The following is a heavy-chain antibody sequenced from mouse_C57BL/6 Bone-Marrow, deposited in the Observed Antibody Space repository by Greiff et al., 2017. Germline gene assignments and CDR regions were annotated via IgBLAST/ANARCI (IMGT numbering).Heavy chain of an antibody. J-gene: IGHJ3*01. D-gene: IGHD2-1*01. Sequence: EVMLVESGGGLVQPGGSLKLSCAASGFTFSDYYMYWVRQTPEKRLEWVAYLSNGGGSTYYPDTVKGRFTISSDNAKNTLYLQMSRLKSEDTAMYYCERHGVTPYWGQGTLVTVSA. CDR3: ERHGVTPY. CDR2: LSNGGGST. V-gene: IGHV5-12*01. CDR1: GFTFSDYY.